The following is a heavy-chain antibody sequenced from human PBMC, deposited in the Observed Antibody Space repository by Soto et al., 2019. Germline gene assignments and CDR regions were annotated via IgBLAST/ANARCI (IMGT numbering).Heavy chain of an antibody. CDR1: GGSISSYY. V-gene: IGHV4-59*01. Sequence: SETLSLTCTVSGGSISSYYWSWIRQPPGKGLEWIGYIYYSGSTNYNPSLKSRVTISVDTSKNQFSLKLSSVTAADTAVYYCARETALWSGYYYMDVWGKGTTVTVSS. CDR3: ARETALWSGYYYMDV. CDR2: IYYSGST. D-gene: IGHD3-3*01. J-gene: IGHJ6*03.